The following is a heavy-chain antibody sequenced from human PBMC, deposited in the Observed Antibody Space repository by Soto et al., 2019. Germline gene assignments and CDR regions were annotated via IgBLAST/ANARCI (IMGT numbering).Heavy chain of an antibody. J-gene: IGHJ6*02. V-gene: IGHV3-30-3*01. D-gene: IGHD3-3*01. CDR1: GFTFSSYA. Sequence: GGSLRLSCAASGFTFSSYAMHWVRQAPGKGLEWVAVISYDGSNKYYADSVKGRFTISRDNSKNTLYLQMNSLRAEDTAMYYCARDGGRYYYYGMDVWGQGTTVTVS. CDR2: ISYDGSNK. CDR3: ARDGGRYYYYGMDV.